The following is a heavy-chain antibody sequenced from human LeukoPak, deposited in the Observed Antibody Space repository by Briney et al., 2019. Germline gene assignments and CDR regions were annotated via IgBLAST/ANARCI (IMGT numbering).Heavy chain of an antibody. CDR2: ISSSSSTI. CDR1: GFTFRSYA. D-gene: IGHD6-13*01. V-gene: IGHV3-48*01. Sequence: GGSLRLSCAASGFTFRSYAMSWARQAPGKGLEWVSYISSSSSTIYYADSVKGRFTISRDNAKNSLYLQMNSLRAEGTAVYYCARAPPYSSSWTGYGYWGQGTLVTVSS. CDR3: ARAPPYSSSWTGYGY. J-gene: IGHJ4*02.